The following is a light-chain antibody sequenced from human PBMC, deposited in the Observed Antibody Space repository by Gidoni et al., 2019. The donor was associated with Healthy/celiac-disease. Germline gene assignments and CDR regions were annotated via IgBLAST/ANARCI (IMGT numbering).Light chain of an antibody. J-gene: IGKJ3*01. CDR3: QQYSSSPFT. V-gene: IGKV3-20*01. CDR1: QSVSSSY. Sequence: EIVLTQPPATLSLSPGERATLSCRASQSVSSSYLAWYQQKPGQAPRLLIYGASSRASGIPDRFSGSGSGTDFTLTISRLQPDDFAVYYCQQYSSSPFTFGPGTKVDIK. CDR2: GAS.